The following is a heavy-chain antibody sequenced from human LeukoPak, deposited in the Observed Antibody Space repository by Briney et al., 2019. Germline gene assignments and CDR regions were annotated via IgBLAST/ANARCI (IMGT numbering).Heavy chain of an antibody. CDR3: ALLGYCSSTSCANWFDP. J-gene: IGHJ5*02. D-gene: IGHD2-2*01. V-gene: IGHV4-39*07. Sequence: SETLSLTCTVSGGSISSTIYYWGWIRQPPGKGLEWIGSIYYSGSTYYNPSLKSRDTISVDTSKNQFSLKLSSVTAADTAVYYCALLGYCSSTSCANWFDPWGQGTLVTVSS. CDR2: IYYSGST. CDR1: GGSISSTIYY.